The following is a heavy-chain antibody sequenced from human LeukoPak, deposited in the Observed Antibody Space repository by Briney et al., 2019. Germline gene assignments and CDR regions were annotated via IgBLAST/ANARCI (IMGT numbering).Heavy chain of an antibody. Sequence: PGGSLRLSCAASGFTFRTYWMSWVRQAPGKRLEWVANIKQDGVEKYFVDSVKGRFTISRDNAKNSLYLQMNSLRVEDTAVYYCARDRTTVITGDWYFDLWGRGTLVTVSS. V-gene: IGHV3-7*01. CDR2: IKQDGVEK. J-gene: IGHJ2*01. D-gene: IGHD4-23*01. CDR3: ARDRTTVITGDWYFDL. CDR1: GFTFRTYW.